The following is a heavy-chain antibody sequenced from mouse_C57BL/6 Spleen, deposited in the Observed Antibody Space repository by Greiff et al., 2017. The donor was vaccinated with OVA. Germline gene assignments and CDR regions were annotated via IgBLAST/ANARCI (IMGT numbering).Heavy chain of an antibody. Sequence: EVKLVESGGGLVKPGGSLKLSCAASGFTFSDYGMHWVRQAPEQGLEWVAYISSGSGAIYYADTLKGRFTISRDNAKNTLFLQITSLRSEETAMYYCARPIYYDYDAWCDYWGQGTLVTVSA. J-gene: IGHJ3*01. D-gene: IGHD2-4*01. CDR1: GFTFSDYG. CDR2: ISSGSGAI. CDR3: ARPIYYDYDAWCDY. V-gene: IGHV5-17*01.